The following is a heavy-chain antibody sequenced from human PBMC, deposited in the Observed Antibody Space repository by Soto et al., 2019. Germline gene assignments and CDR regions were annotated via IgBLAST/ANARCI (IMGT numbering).Heavy chain of an antibody. D-gene: IGHD2-8*01. Sequence: GGSLRLSCSASGFTFSSYAMHWVRQAPGKGLEYVSAISSNGGSTYYADSVKGRFTISRDNSKNTLYLQMSSLRAEDTAVYYCVPSARSVYAISFDYWGQGTLVTVSS. CDR2: ISSNGGST. V-gene: IGHV3-64D*08. J-gene: IGHJ4*02. CDR1: GFTFSSYA. CDR3: VPSARSVYAISFDY.